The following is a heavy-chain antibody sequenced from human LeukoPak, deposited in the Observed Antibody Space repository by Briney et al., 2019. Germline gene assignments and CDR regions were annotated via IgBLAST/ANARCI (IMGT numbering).Heavy chain of an antibody. Sequence: PGGSLRLSCAASGFTFSSYWMSWVRQAPGKGLEWVANIKLDGSEKYYVDSVKDRFTTSRDNAKNSLYLQMNSLRAEDTAVYYCASYCSGGSCYSGKRYFDYWGQGTLVTVSS. V-gene: IGHV3-7*01. CDR1: GFTFSSYW. CDR2: IKLDGSEK. CDR3: ASYCSGGSCYSGKRYFDY. D-gene: IGHD2-15*01. J-gene: IGHJ4*02.